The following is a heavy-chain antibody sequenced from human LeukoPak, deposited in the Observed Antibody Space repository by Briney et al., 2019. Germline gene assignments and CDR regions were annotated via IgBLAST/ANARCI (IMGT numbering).Heavy chain of an antibody. CDR1: GGSISSYY. CDR3: ARMNSYCYDSSGYWD. CDR2: IYYSGST. V-gene: IGHV4-59*01. J-gene: IGHJ4*02. Sequence: SETLSLTCTVSGGSISSYYWSWIRQPPGKGLEWIGYIYYSGSTNYNPSLKSRVTISVDTSKNQFSLKLSSVTAADTAVYYCARMNSYCYDSSGYWDWGQGTLVTVSS. D-gene: IGHD3-22*01.